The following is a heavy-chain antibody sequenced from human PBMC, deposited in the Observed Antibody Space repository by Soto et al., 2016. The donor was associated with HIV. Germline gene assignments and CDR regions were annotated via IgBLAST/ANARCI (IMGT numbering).Heavy chain of an antibody. J-gene: IGHJ5*02. CDR1: GYDFSGYY. CDR2: INPNLGNS. CDR3: VRGRSLFGPRFDL. D-gene: IGHD2-21*01. V-gene: IGHV1-2*02. Sequence: QEQLVQSGAEVKKPGASVKVSCKASGYDFSGYYIHWVRQAPGQGLEWLGWINPNLGNSIYGPRFQGRVTMTRDTSITTVYMEVTSLKSDDTANYYCVRGRSLFGPRFDLWGHGTLVIVSS.